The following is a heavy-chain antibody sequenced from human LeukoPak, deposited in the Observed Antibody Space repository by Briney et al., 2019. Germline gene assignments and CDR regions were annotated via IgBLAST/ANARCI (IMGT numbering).Heavy chain of an antibody. CDR1: GGSINTPNYY. V-gene: IGHV4-61*01. Sequence: SETLSLTCTVSGGSINTPNYYWGWIRQTPGKGLEWIGYIYYGGSTNYNPSLKSRVTISVKTSKNQFSLKLRSVTAADTAVYYCARVTGYTIEDYFDYWGQGTLVAVSS. D-gene: IGHD3-9*01. CDR2: IYYGGST. J-gene: IGHJ4*02. CDR3: ARVTGYTIEDYFDY.